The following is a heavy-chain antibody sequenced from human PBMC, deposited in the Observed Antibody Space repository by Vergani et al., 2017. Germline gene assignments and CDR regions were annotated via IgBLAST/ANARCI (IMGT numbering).Heavy chain of an antibody. Sequence: EVQLLESGGGLVQPGGSLRLSCAASGFTFSSYAMSWVRQAPGKGLEWVSAISGSGGSTYYADSGKGRFTISRDNSKNTLYLQMNSLRAEDTAVYYCAKDPDWSLFPTYYFDYWGQGTLVTVSS. CDR3: AKDPDWSLFPTYYFDY. D-gene: IGHD3-9*01. CDR2: ISGSGGST. CDR1: GFTFSSYA. V-gene: IGHV3-23*01. J-gene: IGHJ4*02.